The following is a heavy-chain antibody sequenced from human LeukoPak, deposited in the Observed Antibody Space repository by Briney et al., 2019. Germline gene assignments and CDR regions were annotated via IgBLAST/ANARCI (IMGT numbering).Heavy chain of an antibody. CDR3: ARDRGYSNSDY. J-gene: IGHJ4*02. CDR2: MNEDGSEK. Sequence: PGGSLRLSCAASRFAFSNYWMSWVRQAPGKGLEWVANMNEDGSEKNYVDSVKGRFTISRDNAQDSLYLQMNSLRAEDTAVYYCARDRGYSNSDYWGQGTLLTVSS. D-gene: IGHD4-11*01. V-gene: IGHV3-7*01. CDR1: RFAFSNYW.